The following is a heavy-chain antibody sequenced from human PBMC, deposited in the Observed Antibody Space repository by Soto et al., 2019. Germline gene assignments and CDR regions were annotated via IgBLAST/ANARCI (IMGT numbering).Heavy chain of an antibody. CDR2: TYYRSKWYN. CDR3: TRGDMALNDY. Sequence: TFXNSGSRVSSNSAACNWIRQSPSRGLEWLGRTYYRSKWYNDYAISVKSRITINPDTSKNQFSLQLNSVTPDDTAVYYCTRGDMALNDYWGQGTLVTVSS. CDR1: GSRVSSNSAA. J-gene: IGHJ4*02. D-gene: IGHD2-15*01. V-gene: IGHV6-1*01.